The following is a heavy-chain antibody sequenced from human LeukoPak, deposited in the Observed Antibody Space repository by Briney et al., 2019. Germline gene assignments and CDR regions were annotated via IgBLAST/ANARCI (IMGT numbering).Heavy chain of an antibody. CDR2: ISYDGSSK. CDR3: AKDLTDHGNFDY. V-gene: IGHV3-30*18. D-gene: IGHD4-17*01. CDR1: GFTFSSYG. Sequence: PGGSLRLSCAASGFTFSSYGMHWVRQAPGKGLEWVAVISYDGSSKYSADSVKGRFTISRDNSKNTLHLQMNSLRAEDTAVYYCAKDLTDHGNFDYWGQGTLVTVSS. J-gene: IGHJ4*02.